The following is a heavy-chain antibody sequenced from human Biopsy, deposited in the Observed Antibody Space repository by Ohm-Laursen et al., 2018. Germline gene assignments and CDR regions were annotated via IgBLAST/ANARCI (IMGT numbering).Heavy chain of an antibody. J-gene: IGHJ4*02. V-gene: IGHV1-69*04. Sequence: ASVKVPCKSSGGPSSNYAFSWVRQAPGQGLEWVGRIVPVLGHLNYAQRFQGRVSITADKSTSYVFMELSRLTSGDTAVYYCAADADGYYTEFDYWGPGTLVTVSS. CDR1: GGPSSNYA. D-gene: IGHD3-3*01. CDR2: IVPVLGHL. CDR3: AADADGYYTEFDY.